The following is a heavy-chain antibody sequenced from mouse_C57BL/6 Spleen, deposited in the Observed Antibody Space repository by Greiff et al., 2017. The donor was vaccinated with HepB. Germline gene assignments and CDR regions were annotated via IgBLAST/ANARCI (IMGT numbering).Heavy chain of an antibody. Sequence: VQLQQPGAELVRPGTSVKLSCKASGYTFTSYWMHWVKQRPGQGLEWIGVIDPSDSYTNYNQKFKGKATLTVDTSSSTAYMQLSSLTSEYSAVYYCAREGSMDYWGQGTSVTVSS. CDR2: IDPSDSYT. V-gene: IGHV1-59*01. CDR3: AREGSMDY. CDR1: GYTFTSYW. J-gene: IGHJ4*01.